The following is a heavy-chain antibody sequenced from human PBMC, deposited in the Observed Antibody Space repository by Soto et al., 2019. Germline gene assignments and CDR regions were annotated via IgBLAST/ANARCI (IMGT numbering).Heavy chain of an antibody. J-gene: IGHJ4*02. CDR3: ARHWSSNWEGH. D-gene: IGHD6-13*01. Sequence: PSETLSLTGTVSVDSISSSDYYWGWIRQPPGKGLEWIGSIYYSGSTNYNPSLKSRVTISVDTSKNQSSLKLSSVTATDTAVYYCARHWSSNWEGHWGQGTLVTVSS. CDR1: VDSISSSDYY. CDR2: IYYSGST. V-gene: IGHV4-39*01.